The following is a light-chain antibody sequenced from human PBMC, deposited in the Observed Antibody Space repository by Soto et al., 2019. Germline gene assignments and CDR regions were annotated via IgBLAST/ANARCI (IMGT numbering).Light chain of an antibody. CDR2: WAS. V-gene: IGKV4-1*01. CDR3: QQFYSSPRT. J-gene: IGKJ1*01. CDR1: QSLLWSSNTKNY. Sequence: DIVLTQSPDSLAVSLGERATINCKSSQSLLWSSNTKNYLAWYQQKPGQPPKLLIYWASTRESGVPDRCSGSASGTDFTLTISSLQAEDVAVYYCQQFYSSPRTFGQGTKVEIK.